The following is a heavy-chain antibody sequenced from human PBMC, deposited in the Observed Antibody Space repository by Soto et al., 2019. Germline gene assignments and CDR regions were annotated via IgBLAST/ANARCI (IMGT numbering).Heavy chain of an antibody. CDR3: ARGFSSVSMDA. CDR2: IYSSGSA. D-gene: IGHD6-19*01. Sequence: SEDPSLTCTVSGDSVSSGGYYWSWIRQPPGKGLEWIGYIYSSGSANYNPSLKSRVTISRDTSKNQISLKVASVTAADTAGYYCARGFSSVSMDAWGQGTTVTVSS. CDR1: GDSVSSGGYY. J-gene: IGHJ6*02. V-gene: IGHV4-61*08.